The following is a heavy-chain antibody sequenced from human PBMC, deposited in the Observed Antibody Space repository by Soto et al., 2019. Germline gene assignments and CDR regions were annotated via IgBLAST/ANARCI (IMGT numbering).Heavy chain of an antibody. CDR2: IGSKGETYAT. CDR1: GFTFGASA. D-gene: IGHD5-18*01. CDR3: ARPRGYSYVLPDY. V-gene: IGHV3-73*01. J-gene: IGHJ4*02. Sequence: GGSLRLSCAASGFTFGASALQWVRQASGKGLEWLARIGSKGETYATAYATSVKGRFTISRDNAKNSLYLQMNSLRDEDTAVYYCARPRGYSYVLPDYWGQGTLVTVSS.